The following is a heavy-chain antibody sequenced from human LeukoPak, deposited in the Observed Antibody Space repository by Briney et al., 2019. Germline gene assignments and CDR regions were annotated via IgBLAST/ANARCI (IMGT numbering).Heavy chain of an antibody. D-gene: IGHD3-9*01. J-gene: IGHJ4*02. CDR1: GFTFSSYA. CDR3: AKEIPSRPAILTGYYGAQYFDY. Sequence: PGRSLRLSCAASGFTFSSYAMHRVRQAPGKGLEWVAVISYDGSNKYYADSVKGRFTISRDNAKNSLYLQMNSLRAEDTALYYCAKEIPSRPAILTGYYGAQYFDYWGQGTLVTVSS. CDR2: ISYDGSNK. V-gene: IGHV3-30-3*01.